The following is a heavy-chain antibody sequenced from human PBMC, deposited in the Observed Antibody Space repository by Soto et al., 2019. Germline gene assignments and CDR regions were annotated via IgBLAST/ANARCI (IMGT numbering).Heavy chain of an antibody. V-gene: IGHV3-9*01. J-gene: IGHJ4*02. CDR2: ISWNSGSI. D-gene: IGHD3-3*01. CDR3: AKDMFRYDFWSGQFDY. Sequence: PGGSLRLSCAASGFTFDDYAMHWVRQAPGKGLEWVSGISWNSGSIGYADSVKGRFTISRDNAKNSLYLQMNSLRAEDTALYYCAKDMFRYDFWSGQFDYWGQGTLVTSPQ. CDR1: GFTFDDYA.